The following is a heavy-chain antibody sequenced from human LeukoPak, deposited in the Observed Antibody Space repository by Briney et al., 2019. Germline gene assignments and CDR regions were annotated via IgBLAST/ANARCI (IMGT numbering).Heavy chain of an antibody. V-gene: IGHV3-7*05. CDR1: GFIFSNYW. Sequence: PGGSLRLSCAAAGFIFSNYWMGWVRQAPGKGLEWVANIKRDGSEKSYVDSVKGRFTISRDNAKSSLYLQMNSLRAEDTAVYYCARDKPYSFSWPRGHNWFDPWGQGTLVTVSS. CDR2: IKRDGSEK. D-gene: IGHD6-13*01. CDR3: ARDKPYSFSWPRGHNWFDP. J-gene: IGHJ5*02.